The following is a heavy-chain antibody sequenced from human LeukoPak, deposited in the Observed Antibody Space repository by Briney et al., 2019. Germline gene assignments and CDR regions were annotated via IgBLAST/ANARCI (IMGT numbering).Heavy chain of an antibody. V-gene: IGHV1-69*06. J-gene: IGHJ4*02. CDR3: ARDRGYYYDSSGYYESSD. D-gene: IGHD3-22*01. Sequence: GASVKVSFKASGGTFSSYAISWVRQAPGQGLEWMGGIIPIFGTANYAQKFQGRVTITADKSTSTAYMELSSLRSEDTAVYYCARDRGYYYDSSGYYESSDWGQGTLVTVSS. CDR1: GGTFSSYA. CDR2: IIPIFGTA.